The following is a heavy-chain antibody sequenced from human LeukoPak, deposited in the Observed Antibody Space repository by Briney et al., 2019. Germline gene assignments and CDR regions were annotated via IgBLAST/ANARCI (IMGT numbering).Heavy chain of an antibody. CDR3: ARGRGTGYYTYYYYYGMDV. CDR1: GGSFSGYY. CDR2: INHSGST. D-gene: IGHD3/OR15-3a*01. Sequence: SETLSLTCAVYGGSFSGYYWSWIRQPPGKGLEWIGEINHSGSTNYNPSLKSRVTISVDTSKNQFSLKLSSVTAADTAVYYCARGRGTGYYTYYYYYGMDVWGQGTTVTVSS. V-gene: IGHV4-34*01. J-gene: IGHJ6*02.